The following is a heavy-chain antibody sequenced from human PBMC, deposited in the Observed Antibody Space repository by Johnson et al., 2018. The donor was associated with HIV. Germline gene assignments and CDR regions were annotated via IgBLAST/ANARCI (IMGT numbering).Heavy chain of an antibody. V-gene: IGHV3-11*04. J-gene: IGHJ3*02. CDR1: GFTFSDYY. CDR2: LSSSGSTI. D-gene: IGHD3-22*01. CDR3: ARDSVLGGYDSSVLSDAFDI. Sequence: QVQLVESGGGLVKPGGSLRLSCAASGFTFSDYYMSWIRQAPGKGLEWVSYLSSSGSTIYYADSVKGRFTISRDNAKNSLYLQMNSLRAEDTAVYYCARDSVLGGYDSSVLSDAFDIWGQGTMVTVSS.